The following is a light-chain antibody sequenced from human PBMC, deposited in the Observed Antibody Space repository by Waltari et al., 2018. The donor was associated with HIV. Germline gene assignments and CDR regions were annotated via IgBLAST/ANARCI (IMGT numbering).Light chain of an antibody. CDR3: SSYTSISTVV. CDR1: SSDVGGYNY. J-gene: IGLJ2*01. V-gene: IGLV2-14*01. Sequence: QSALTQPASVSGSPGQSITISCTGTSSDVGGYNYVSWYQQHPGKAPKLMIYEHSTRPSGVSNSYSGSKSGNTASVTFSGLEAEDEADYYYSSYTSISTVVFGGGTKLTVL. CDR2: EHS.